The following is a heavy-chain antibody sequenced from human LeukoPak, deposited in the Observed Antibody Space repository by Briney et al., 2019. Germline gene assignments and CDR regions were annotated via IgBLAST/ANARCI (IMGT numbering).Heavy chain of an antibody. CDR1: GFTFSAQY. D-gene: IGHD4-23*01. CDR2: VRNKAHNYMT. J-gene: IGHJ4*02. V-gene: IGHV3-72*01. CDR3: VRGGGYFFDY. Sequence: GGSLRLSCVASGFTFSAQYMDWVRQAPGKGLKWLGRVRNKAHNYMTEYAASVKARFTISRDDSVNSLFLEIHTVTVEDTAVYYCVRGGGYFFDYWGRGTLVTVSS.